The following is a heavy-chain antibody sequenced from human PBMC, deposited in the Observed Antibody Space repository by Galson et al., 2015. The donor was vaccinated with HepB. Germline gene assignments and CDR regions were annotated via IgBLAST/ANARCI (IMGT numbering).Heavy chain of an antibody. CDR3: ARWEKTTSDY. V-gene: IGHV3-33*01. Sequence: SLRLSCAASGFIFRNYGMHWVRQAPGKGLEWVAVIWYDGSNKDYADSVKGRFTISRDNSQNTLYLQMNSLRVEDTAVYYCARWEKTTSDYWGQGTLVTVS. D-gene: IGHD1-26*01. J-gene: IGHJ4*02. CDR2: IWYDGSNK. CDR1: GFIFRNYG.